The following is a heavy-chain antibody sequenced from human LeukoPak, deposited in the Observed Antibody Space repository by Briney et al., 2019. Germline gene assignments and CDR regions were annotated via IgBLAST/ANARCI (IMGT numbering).Heavy chain of an antibody. D-gene: IGHD1-7*01. CDR3: ARAGSNWNYVY. CDR2: IKQDGSEK. J-gene: IGHJ4*02. CDR1: GFTFRGFL. Sequence: PGGSLRLSCAASGFTFRGFLMSWVRQIPGKGLEWVANIKQDGSEKYYADALKGRFTISRDNTKNSLSLQMNSLIVEDTAVHYCARAGSNWNYVYWGQGTLVTVSS. V-gene: IGHV3-7*01.